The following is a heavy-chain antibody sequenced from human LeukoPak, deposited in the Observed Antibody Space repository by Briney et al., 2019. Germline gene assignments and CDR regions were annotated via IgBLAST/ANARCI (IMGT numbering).Heavy chain of an antibody. CDR3: ASLRIAGRGYSYGFLDY. V-gene: IGHV1-69*05. J-gene: IGHJ4*02. Sequence: SVKVSCKASGGTFSSYAISWVRQAPGQGLEWMGGIIPIFGTANYAQKFQGRVTITTDESTSTAYMELSSLRSEDTAVYYCASLRIAGRGYSYGFLDYWGQGTLVTVSS. CDR1: GGTFSSYA. D-gene: IGHD5-18*01. CDR2: IIPIFGTA.